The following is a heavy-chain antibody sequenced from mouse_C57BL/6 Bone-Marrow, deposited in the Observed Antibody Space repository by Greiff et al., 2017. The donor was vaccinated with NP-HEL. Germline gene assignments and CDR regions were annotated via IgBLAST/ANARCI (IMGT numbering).Heavy chain of an antibody. CDR3: ARERWLHDY. CDR2: IYPGSGST. J-gene: IGHJ2*01. V-gene: IGHV1-55*01. Sequence: QVRLKQPGAELVKPGASVKMSCKASGYTFTSYWITWVKQRPGQGLEWIGDIYPGSGSTNYNETLKSNATLTVDTSSSTDYMQRSSRTSEDSAVYYCARERWLHDYWGQGTTLTVSS. D-gene: IGHD2-3*01. CDR1: GYTFTSYW.